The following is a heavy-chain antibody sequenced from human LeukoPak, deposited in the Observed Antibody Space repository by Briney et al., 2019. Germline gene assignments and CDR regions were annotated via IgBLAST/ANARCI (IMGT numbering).Heavy chain of an antibody. Sequence: GGSLRLSCAASGFTFSNYWMHWVRQAPGKGLVWVSRISSDESITSYADSVKGRFTISRDNAKNTLFLQMNGLRAEDTAVYYCARSRDTAMVTDFDYWGQGTLVTVSS. CDR2: ISSDESIT. CDR3: ARSRDTAMVTDFDY. V-gene: IGHV3-74*01. J-gene: IGHJ4*02. D-gene: IGHD5-18*01. CDR1: GFTFSNYW.